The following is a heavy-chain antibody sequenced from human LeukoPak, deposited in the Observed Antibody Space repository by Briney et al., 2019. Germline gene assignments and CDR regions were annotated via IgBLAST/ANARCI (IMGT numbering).Heavy chain of an antibody. Sequence: GGSLRLSCAASGFTFSTYAMNWVRQALGKGLEWVSAISGSGGSTYYADSVKGRFTISRDNSKNTLYLQMNSLRAEDTAVYYCAKEGVQLWFAPSFDYWGQGTLVTVSS. V-gene: IGHV3-23*01. D-gene: IGHD5-18*01. J-gene: IGHJ4*02. CDR3: AKEGVQLWFAPSFDY. CDR1: GFTFSTYA. CDR2: ISGSGGST.